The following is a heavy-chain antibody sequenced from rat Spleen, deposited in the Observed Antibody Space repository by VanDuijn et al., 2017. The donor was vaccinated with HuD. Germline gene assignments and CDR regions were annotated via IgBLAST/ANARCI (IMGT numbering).Heavy chain of an antibody. CDR2: IIYDGSRT. V-gene: IGHV5S10*01. CDR1: GFTFSDYN. D-gene: IGHD1-9*01. CDR3: ARHNTYYGYYYFDY. Sequence: EVQLVESDGGLVQPGRSLKLSCAASGFTFSDYNMAWVRQAPKKGLEWVATIIYDGSRTYYRDSVKGRFTISRDNAKSTLYLQMNSLRSEDTATYFCARHNTYYGYYYFDYWGQGVMVTVSS. J-gene: IGHJ2*01.